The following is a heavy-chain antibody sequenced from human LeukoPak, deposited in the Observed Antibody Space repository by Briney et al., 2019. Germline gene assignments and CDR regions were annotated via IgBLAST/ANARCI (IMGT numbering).Heavy chain of an antibody. D-gene: IGHD2-15*01. V-gene: IGHV3-7*03. J-gene: IGHJ4*02. CDR1: GFTFSSYW. CDR3: ASIYCSGGSCYLDY. Sequence: GGSLRLSCAASGFTFSSYWMSWVRQAPGKGLEWVANIKQDGSEKYYVDSVKGRFTISRDNAKNSLYLQMNSLRAEDTAVYYCASIYCSGGSCYLDYWGQGTLVTVSS. CDR2: IKQDGSEK.